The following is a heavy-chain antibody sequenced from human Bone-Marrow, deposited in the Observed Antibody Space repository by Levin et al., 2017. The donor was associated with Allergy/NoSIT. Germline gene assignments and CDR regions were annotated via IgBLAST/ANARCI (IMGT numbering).Heavy chain of an antibody. CDR1: DGSISNYY. D-gene: IGHD4-11*01. J-gene: IGHJ5*02. CDR3: TREVRTTTSARWFDP. CDR2: IYYTGST. V-gene: IGHV4-59*01. Sequence: SETLSLTCTVPDGSISNYYWSGIRQPPGKGLEWMGYIYYTGSTNYNPSLKSRVTISVDTSKNQFSLRMSSVTAADTSMYYCTREVRTTTSARWFDPWGQGTLVTVSS.